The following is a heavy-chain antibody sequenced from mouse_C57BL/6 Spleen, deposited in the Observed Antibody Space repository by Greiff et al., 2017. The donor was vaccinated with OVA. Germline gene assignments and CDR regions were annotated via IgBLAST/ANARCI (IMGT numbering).Heavy chain of an antibody. J-gene: IGHJ2*01. Sequence: EVQVVESGGGLVKPGGSLKLSCAASGFTFSSYAMSWVRQTPETRLEWVATISDGGSYTYYPDNVKGRFTISRDNAKHKLYLQMSHLKSDDTAMYYGARDGHYYGSSYFDYWGQGTTLTVSS. CDR1: GFTFSSYA. V-gene: IGHV5-4*01. D-gene: IGHD1-1*01. CDR2: ISDGGSYT. CDR3: ARDGHYYGSSYFDY.